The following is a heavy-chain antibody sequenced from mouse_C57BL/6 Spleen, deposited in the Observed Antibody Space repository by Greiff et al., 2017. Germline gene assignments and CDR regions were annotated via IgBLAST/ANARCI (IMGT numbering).Heavy chain of an antibody. D-gene: IGHD2-2*01. CDR2: IDPEDGET. Sequence: EVQLQQSGAELVKPGASVKLSCTASGFNIKDYYMHWVKQRTEQGLEWIGRIDPEDGETKYAPKFQNKATITADTSSNTAYLQLSSLTSEDTAVYYCAREGVTTYYFDYGGQGTTLTVSS. CDR3: AREGVTTYYFDY. J-gene: IGHJ2*01. CDR1: GFNIKDYY. V-gene: IGHV14-2*01.